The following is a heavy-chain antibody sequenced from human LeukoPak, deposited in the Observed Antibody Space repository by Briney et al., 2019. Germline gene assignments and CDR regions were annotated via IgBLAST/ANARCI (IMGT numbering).Heavy chain of an antibody. J-gene: IGHJ4*02. CDR3: AKESGKFDY. CDR2: ISADGGST. V-gene: IGHV3-43*02. Sequence: GGSLRLSCVASGLNFDDSAMHWVRQAPGKGLEWVSLISADGGSTYSADSVKGRFSISRDNSKNSLYLQMNSLRSEDTAMYYCAKESGKFDYWGQGTLVAVSS. CDR1: GLNFDDSA.